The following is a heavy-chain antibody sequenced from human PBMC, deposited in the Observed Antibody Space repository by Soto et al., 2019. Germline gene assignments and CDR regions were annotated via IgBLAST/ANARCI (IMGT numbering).Heavy chain of an antibody. CDR2: IWYDGSNK. CDR3: ARDSRAAGYEFDY. D-gene: IGHD6-13*01. J-gene: IGHJ4*02. Sequence: HPGGSLRLSCAASGFTFSSYGMHWVRQAPGKGLEWVAVIWYDGSNKYYADSVKGRFTISRDNSKNTLYLQMNSLRAEDTAVYYCARDSRAAGYEFDYWGQGTLVTVSS. V-gene: IGHV3-33*01. CDR1: GFTFSSYG.